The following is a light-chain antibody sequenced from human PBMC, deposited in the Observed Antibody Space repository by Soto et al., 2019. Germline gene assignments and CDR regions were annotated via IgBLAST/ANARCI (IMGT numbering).Light chain of an antibody. CDR2: EVT. V-gene: IGLV2-8*01. J-gene: IGLJ2*01. Sequence: QSALTQPPSASGSPGQSLTISCTGTSSDVGGYNYVSWYQQRPGKAPKLVIYEVTKRPSGVPDRFSGSKSGSTASLTVSGLQAEDEADYYCSSYTITSTVLFGGGTKLTVL. CDR1: SSDVGGYNY. CDR3: SSYTITSTVL.